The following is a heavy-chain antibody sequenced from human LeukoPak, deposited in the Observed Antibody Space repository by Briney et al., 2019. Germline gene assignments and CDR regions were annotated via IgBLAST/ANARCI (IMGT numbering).Heavy chain of an antibody. Sequence: GGSLRLSCAASGFTFSSYEMIWVRQAPGKGLEWVSYMSSSGSTVYYADSVKGRFTISRDNAKNSLYLQMASLRAEDTAVYYCARMGIAAVGAYYFDYWGQGTLVAVSS. CDR3: ARMGIAAVGAYYFDY. CDR1: GFTFSSYE. V-gene: IGHV3-48*03. D-gene: IGHD6-13*01. J-gene: IGHJ4*02. CDR2: MSSSGSTV.